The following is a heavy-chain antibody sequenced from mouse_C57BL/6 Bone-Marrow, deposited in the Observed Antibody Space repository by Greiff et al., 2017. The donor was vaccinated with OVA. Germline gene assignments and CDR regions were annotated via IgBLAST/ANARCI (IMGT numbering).Heavy chain of an antibody. CDR2: INPYNGGT. D-gene: IGHD1-1*01. CDR1: GYTFTDYY. CDR3: ARRGLLRYFDY. J-gene: IGHJ2*01. Sequence: EVKLMESGPVLVKPGASVKMSCKASGYTFTDYYMNWVKQSHGKSLEWIGVINPYNGGTSYNQKFKGKATLTVDKSSSTAYMELNSLTSEDSAVYYCARRGLLRYFDYWGQGTTLTVSS. V-gene: IGHV1-19*01.